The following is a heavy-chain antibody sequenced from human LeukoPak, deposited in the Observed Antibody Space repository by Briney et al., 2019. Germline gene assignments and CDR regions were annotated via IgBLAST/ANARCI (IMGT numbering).Heavy chain of an antibody. CDR3: VKSGGYATAIRYFDL. D-gene: IGHD2-21*02. CDR2: ISWNSGDI. J-gene: IGHJ2*01. CDR1: GFSFGGYA. V-gene: IGHV3-9*01. Sequence: GGSLRLSCAASGFSFGGYALHWVRQAPGKGLEWVASISWNSGDIVHADSVRGRFIISRDNAKNSLYLQMDSLRTEDTALYYCVKSGGYATAIRYFDLWGRGTLVTVSS.